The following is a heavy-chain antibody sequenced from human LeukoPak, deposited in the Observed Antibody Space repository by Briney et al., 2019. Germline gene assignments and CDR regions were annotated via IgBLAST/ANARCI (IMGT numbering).Heavy chain of an antibody. Sequence: ASVKVSCKASGYTFTGYYMHWERQAPGQGLEWMGWINPNSGGTNYAQKFQGRVTMTRDTSISTAYMELGRLRSDDTAVYYCARLGHSGSYYGYGYWGQGTLVTVSS. CDR1: GYTFTGYY. D-gene: IGHD1-26*01. CDR2: INPNSGGT. J-gene: IGHJ4*02. CDR3: ARLGHSGSYYGYGY. V-gene: IGHV1-2*02.